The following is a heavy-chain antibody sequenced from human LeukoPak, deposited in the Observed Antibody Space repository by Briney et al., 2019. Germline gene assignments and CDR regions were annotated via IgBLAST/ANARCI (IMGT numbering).Heavy chain of an antibody. CDR3: ARGPEQWLDFDY. D-gene: IGHD6-19*01. CDR1: GGSISSGGYY. J-gene: IGHJ4*02. V-gene: IGHV4-31*03. CDR2: IYYSGST. Sequence: SSETLSLTCTVSGGSISSGGYYWSWIRQHPGKGLEWIGYIYYSGSTYYNPSLKSRVTISVDTSKNQFSLKLSSVTAADTAVYCCARGPEQWLDFDYWGQGTLVTVSS.